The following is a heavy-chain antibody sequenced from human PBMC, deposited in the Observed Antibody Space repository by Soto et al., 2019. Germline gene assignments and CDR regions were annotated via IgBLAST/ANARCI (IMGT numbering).Heavy chain of an antibody. CDR3: ARDIASSGYRYPYYYYYGMDV. D-gene: IGHD3-22*01. CDR2: IWYDGSNK. CDR1: GFTFSSYG. Sequence: HPGGSLRLSCAASGFTFSSYGMHWVRQAPGKGLEWVAVIWYDGSNKYYADSVKGRFTISRDNSKNTLYLQMNSLRAEDTAVYYCARDIASSGYRYPYYYYYGMDVWGQGTTVTVSS. J-gene: IGHJ6*02. V-gene: IGHV3-33*01.